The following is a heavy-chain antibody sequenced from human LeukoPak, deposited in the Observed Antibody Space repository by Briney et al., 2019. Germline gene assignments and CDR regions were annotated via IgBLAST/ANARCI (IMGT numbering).Heavy chain of an antibody. V-gene: IGHV5-51*01. D-gene: IGHD1-26*01. CDR1: GYSFTINW. Sequence: GESLKISCKGSGYSFTINWIGWVRQMPGKGLEWMGIIAPGESHTRYSPSLQGQVTMSADKSINTAYLQWSSLKASDTAMYYCARIWSWSYGERFDYWGQGTLVTVSS. CDR3: ARIWSWSYGERFDY. CDR2: IAPGESHT. J-gene: IGHJ4*02.